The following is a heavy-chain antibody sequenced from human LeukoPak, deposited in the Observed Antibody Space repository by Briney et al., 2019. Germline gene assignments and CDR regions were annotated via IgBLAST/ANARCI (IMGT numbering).Heavy chain of an antibody. CDR2: INHSGST. D-gene: IGHD1-1*01. J-gene: IGHJ4*02. CDR3: AKTSLNDQVYVY. CDR1: GGSFSGYY. V-gene: IGHV4-34*01. Sequence: SETLSLTCAVYGGSFSGYYWSWIRQPPGKGLEWIGEINHSGSTNYNPSLKSRVTISVDTSKNQFSLKLSSVTAADTAVSYCAKTSLNDQVYVYWGQGTLVTVSS.